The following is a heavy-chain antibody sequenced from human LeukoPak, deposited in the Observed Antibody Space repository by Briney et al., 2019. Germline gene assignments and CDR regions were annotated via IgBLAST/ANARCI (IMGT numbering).Heavy chain of an antibody. CDR1: GFTFSSYA. D-gene: IGHD3-10*01. V-gene: IGHV3-30*04. CDR3: ARLTYYGSGSGYFDY. Sequence: PGRSLRLSCAASGFTFSSYAMHWVRQAPGKGLEWVAVISYDGSNKYYADSVKGRFTISRDNSKNTLYLQMNSLRAEDTAVYYCARLTYYGSGSGYFDYWGQGTLVTVSS. CDR2: ISYDGSNK. J-gene: IGHJ4*02.